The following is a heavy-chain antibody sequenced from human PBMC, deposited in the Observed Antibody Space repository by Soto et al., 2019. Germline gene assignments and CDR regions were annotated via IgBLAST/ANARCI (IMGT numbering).Heavy chain of an antibody. V-gene: IGHV1-69*12. D-gene: IGHD4-17*01. CDR2: IIPIFGTA. Sequence: QVQLVQSGAEVKKPGSSVKVSCKASGGTFSSYAISWVRQAPGQGLEWMGGIIPIFGTANYAQKFQGRVTITADESTSTGYMELGSLRSEDTAVYYCAREEWPTTVTTSYYYYGMDVWGQGTTVTVSS. CDR1: GGTFSSYA. CDR3: AREEWPTTVTTSYYYYGMDV. J-gene: IGHJ6*02.